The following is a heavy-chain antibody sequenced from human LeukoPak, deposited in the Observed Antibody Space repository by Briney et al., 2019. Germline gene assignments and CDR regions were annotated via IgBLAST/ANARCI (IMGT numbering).Heavy chain of an antibody. CDR2: IGHGGNNE. CDR3: AKSRAPIDDPAAFDV. CDR1: GFPFSNYG. V-gene: IGHV3-30*02. Sequence: GGSLRLSCAGSGFPFSNYGIHWVRQAPGKGLEWVSFIGHGGNNEYYTDSVKGRFIISRDNSKSSLYLQMNSLRPDDTAIYYCAKSRAPIDDPAAFDVWGQGTAVTVSS. J-gene: IGHJ3*01. D-gene: IGHD2-2*01.